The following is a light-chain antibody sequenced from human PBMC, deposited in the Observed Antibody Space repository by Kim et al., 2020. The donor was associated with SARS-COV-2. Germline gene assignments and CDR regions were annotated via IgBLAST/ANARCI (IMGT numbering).Light chain of an antibody. CDR1: SGRIASNY. CDR3: QSYDSSNPWV. Sequence: NFMLTQPHSVSGSPGKTVTISCTGSSGRIASNYVQWYQQRPGSAHTTVIYEDNQRPSGVPDRFSGSIDSSSNSASLTISGLKTEDEADYYCQSYDSSNPWVFGGGTQLTVL. V-gene: IGLV6-57*02. CDR2: EDN. J-gene: IGLJ3*02.